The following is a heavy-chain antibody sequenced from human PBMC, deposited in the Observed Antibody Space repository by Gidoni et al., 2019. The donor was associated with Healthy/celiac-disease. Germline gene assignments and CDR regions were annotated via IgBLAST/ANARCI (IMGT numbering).Heavy chain of an antibody. CDR1: GFTFSSYA. Sequence: QVQLVESGGGVVQPGRSLRLSCAASGFTFSSYAMHWVRQAPGKGLEWVAVISYDGSNKYYADSVKGRFTISRDNSKNTLYLQMNSLRAEDTAVYYCASDIVVVPAAMTDYYGMDVWGQGTTVTVSS. CDR2: ISYDGSNK. CDR3: ASDIVVVPAAMTDYYGMDV. V-gene: IGHV3-30-3*01. J-gene: IGHJ6*02. D-gene: IGHD2-2*01.